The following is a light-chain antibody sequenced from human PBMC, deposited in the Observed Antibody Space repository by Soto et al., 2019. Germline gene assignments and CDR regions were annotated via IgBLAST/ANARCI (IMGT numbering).Light chain of an antibody. CDR1: SSDVGSYNR. V-gene: IGLV2-18*02. Sequence: QSVLTQPPSVSGSPGQSVAISCTGTSSDVGSYNRVSWYQQPPGAAPKLMIYEVSNRPSGVPGRFSGSKSGNTASLTISWLQAEDEADYYCNSYTGSSTYVFGTGTKVNVL. J-gene: IGLJ1*01. CDR2: EVS. CDR3: NSYTGSSTYV.